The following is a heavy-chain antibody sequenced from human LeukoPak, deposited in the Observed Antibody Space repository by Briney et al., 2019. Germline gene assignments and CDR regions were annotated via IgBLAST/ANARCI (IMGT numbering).Heavy chain of an antibody. D-gene: IGHD6-13*01. CDR2: IYYSGST. CDR3: ARDRVAAAGGDYYMDV. J-gene: IGHJ6*03. V-gene: IGHV4-59*01. Sequence: SETLSLTCTVSGGSISSYYWSWIRQPPGKGLEWIGYIYYSGSTNYNPSLKSRVTISVDTSKNQFSLKLSSVTAADTAVYYCARDRVAAAGGDYYMDVWGKGTTVTISS. CDR1: GGSISSYY.